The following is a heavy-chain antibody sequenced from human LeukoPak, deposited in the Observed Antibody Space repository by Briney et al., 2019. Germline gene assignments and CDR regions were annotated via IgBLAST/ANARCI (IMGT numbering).Heavy chain of an antibody. Sequence: SETLSLTCTVSGGSISSSSYYWGWMRQPPGKGLEWIGSIYYSGSTYYNPSLKSRVTISVDTSKNQFSLKLSSVTAADTAVYYCARLSPGYYNYFDYWGQGTLVTVSS. CDR2: IYYSGST. D-gene: IGHD3-22*01. CDR3: ARLSPGYYNYFDY. CDR1: GGSISSSSYY. J-gene: IGHJ4*02. V-gene: IGHV4-39*01.